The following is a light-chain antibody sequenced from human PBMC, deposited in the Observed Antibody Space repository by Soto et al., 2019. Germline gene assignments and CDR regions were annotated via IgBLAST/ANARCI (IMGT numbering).Light chain of an antibody. CDR1: QSVSSSY. Sequence: EIVLTQSPGTLSLSPGERATLSCRASQSVSSSYLAWYQQKPGQAPRLLIYGASSRATGIPDRFSGSGSGKDFTLTISRLEPEAFAVYYCQQYGSPGLTFGGGTNVDIK. V-gene: IGKV3-20*01. CDR2: GAS. J-gene: IGKJ4*01. CDR3: QQYGSPGLT.